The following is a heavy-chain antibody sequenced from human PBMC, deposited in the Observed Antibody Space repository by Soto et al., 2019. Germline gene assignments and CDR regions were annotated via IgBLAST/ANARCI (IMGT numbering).Heavy chain of an antibody. CDR3: ARDVWFAEDRPFDY. D-gene: IGHD3-10*01. Sequence: QVQLQQWGAGLLKPSETLSLTCAVYGGSFSGYYWSWIRQPPGKGLEWIGEINHSGSTNYNPSLKSRVTISVDTSKNQFSLTLSSVTAADTAVYYCARDVWFAEDRPFDYWGQGTLVTVSS. V-gene: IGHV4-34*01. J-gene: IGHJ4*02. CDR2: INHSGST. CDR1: GGSFSGYY.